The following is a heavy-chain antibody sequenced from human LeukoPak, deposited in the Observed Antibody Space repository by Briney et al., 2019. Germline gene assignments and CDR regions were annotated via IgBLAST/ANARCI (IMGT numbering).Heavy chain of an antibody. V-gene: IGHV3-30*18. D-gene: IGHD1-26*01. J-gene: IGHJ6*03. CDR3: AKAGTGGYYYMDV. CDR2: ISYDGTKK. Sequence: GGSLRLSCAASGSTFSSYSMNWVRQAPGKGLEWVALISYDGTKKYYGDSVKGRFTISRDNSKNILYLEMNSLTADDTAVYYCAKAGTGGYYYMDVWGKGTTVTVSS. CDR1: GSTFSSYS.